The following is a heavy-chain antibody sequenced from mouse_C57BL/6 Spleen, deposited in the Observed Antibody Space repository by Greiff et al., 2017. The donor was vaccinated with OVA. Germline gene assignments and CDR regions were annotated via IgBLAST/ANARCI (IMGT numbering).Heavy chain of an antibody. D-gene: IGHD1-1*01. Sequence: QVQLKESGPGLVQPSQSLSITCTVSGFSLTSYGVHWVRQSLGKGLEWLGVIWSGGSTDYNAAFISRLSISKDNSKSQVFFKMNSLQADDTAIYYCARGRGTTPGAMDYWGQGTSVTVSS. CDR1: GFSLTSYG. CDR2: IWSGGST. J-gene: IGHJ4*01. CDR3: ARGRGTTPGAMDY. V-gene: IGHV2-2*01.